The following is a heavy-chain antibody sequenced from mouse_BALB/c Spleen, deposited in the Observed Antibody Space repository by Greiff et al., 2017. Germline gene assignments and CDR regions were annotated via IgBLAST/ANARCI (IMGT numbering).Heavy chain of an antibody. V-gene: IGHV5-6-5*01. Sequence: EVQVVESGGGLVKPGGSLKLSCAASGFTFSSYAMSWVRQTPEKRLEWVASISSGGSTYYPDSVKGRFTISRDNARNILYLQMSSLRSEDTAMYYCARGDPDGYYLYYYAMDYWGQGTSVTVSS. J-gene: IGHJ4*01. CDR3: ARGDPDGYYLYYYAMDY. CDR1: GFTFSSYA. D-gene: IGHD2-3*01. CDR2: ISSGGST.